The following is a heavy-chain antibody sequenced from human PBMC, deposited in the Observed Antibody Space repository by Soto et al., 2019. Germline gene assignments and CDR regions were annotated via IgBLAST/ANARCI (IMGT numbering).Heavy chain of an antibody. CDR1: GFSFHTYA. Sequence: GGSLRLSCAASGFSFHTYAMGWARQAPGKGLEWVSSLSGSGGSKNYADSVKGRFTISRENSKDTLYLQMNNLRDEDTAMYYCAKVSRDWGSCDYWGPGTLLTVST. CDR3: AKVSRDWGSCDY. D-gene: IGHD3-16*01. CDR2: LSGSGGSK. J-gene: IGHJ4*02. V-gene: IGHV3-23*01.